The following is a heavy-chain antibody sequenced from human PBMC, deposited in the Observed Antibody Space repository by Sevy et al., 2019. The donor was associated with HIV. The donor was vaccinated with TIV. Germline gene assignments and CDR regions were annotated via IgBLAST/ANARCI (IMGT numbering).Heavy chain of an antibody. CDR3: ARDGITDGWYRGYYFDY. Sequence: GGSLRLSCAASGFTFTTYAMHWVRQAQGKGLDWVAFISYDGTDKYYADFLKGRFTVSRDSSKNTRSLQMDGLRAEDPAVYYCARDGITDGWYRGYYFDYWGQGTLVTVSS. J-gene: IGHJ4*02. CDR1: GFTFTTYA. CDR2: ISYDGTDK. V-gene: IGHV3-30*04. D-gene: IGHD6-19*01.